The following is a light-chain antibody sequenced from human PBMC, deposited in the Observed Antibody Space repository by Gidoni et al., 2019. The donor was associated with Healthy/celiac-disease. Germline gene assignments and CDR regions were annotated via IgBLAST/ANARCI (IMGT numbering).Light chain of an antibody. V-gene: IGKV1-39*01. Sequence: DIQMTESPSSLSASVGDRVTITCRASQSISSSLNWYQQKPGQAPKLLIYAASSLQSGVPSRFSGSGSGPDFTLTISSLQPEDFATYYFQQSYSTPWTFGPGTKVEIK. J-gene: IGKJ1*01. CDR2: AAS. CDR1: QSISSS. CDR3: QQSYSTPWT.